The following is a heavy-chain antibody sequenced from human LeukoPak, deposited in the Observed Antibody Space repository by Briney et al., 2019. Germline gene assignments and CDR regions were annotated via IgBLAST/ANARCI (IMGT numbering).Heavy chain of an antibody. V-gene: IGHV5-51*01. J-gene: IGHJ5*02. CDR3: ARLASWYNWHGGNSFDP. CDR1: WYRFTNYW. CDR2: IYPGDSDT. Sequence: GESLESYFHGSWYRFTNYWIGRVRQLPGKGVEWRGIIYPGDSDTIYSPSFQGHVTISADTSITPSSLQWSSLTASDTAMYYCARLASWYNWHGGNSFDPWGQGTLVTVPS. D-gene: IGHD1-1*01.